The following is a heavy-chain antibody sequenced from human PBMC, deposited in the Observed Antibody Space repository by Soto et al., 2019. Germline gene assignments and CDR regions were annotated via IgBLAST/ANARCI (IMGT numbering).Heavy chain of an antibody. CDR2: IYYSGPS. Sequence: SETLSLTCTVSGGSVSRDSNFWSWIRQPPGKGLEWIGYIYYSGPSRYNPSLESRVTISIDSSKNQVSLTLTSVTAADTAVYYCARGYSHYAHWGRGTLVT. CDR3: ARGYSHYAH. CDR1: GGSVSRDSNF. J-gene: IGHJ4*02. V-gene: IGHV4-61*01. D-gene: IGHD4-4*01.